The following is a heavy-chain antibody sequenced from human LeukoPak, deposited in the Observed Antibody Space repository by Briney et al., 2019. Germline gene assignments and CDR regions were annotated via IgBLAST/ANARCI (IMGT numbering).Heavy chain of an antibody. D-gene: IGHD4-17*01. CDR3: VHRTMVTSVDH. V-gene: IGHV2-5*01. CDR2: IYGNDDK. J-gene: IGHJ4*02. Sequence: SGPTLLNPTPTLTLTCTFSGFSLNTNAVAVGWVRQPPGQALEWLTFIYGNDDKRYSPPLASRLTITKDTSKNQVVLTMTDMDYVDTATYYCVHRTMVTSVDHWGQGTLVTVSS. CDR1: GFSLNTNAVA.